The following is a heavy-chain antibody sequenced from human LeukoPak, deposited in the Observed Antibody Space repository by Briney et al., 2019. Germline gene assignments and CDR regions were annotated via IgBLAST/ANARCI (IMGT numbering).Heavy chain of an antibody. V-gene: IGHV3-66*03. J-gene: IGHJ4*02. Sequence: PGGSLRLSCTVSGFTVSSNSMSWVRQAPGKGLEWVSFIYSDNTHYSDSVKGRFTISRDNSKNTLYLQINSLRAEDTAVYYCANRRDASAIDYWGQGTLVTVSS. CDR2: IYSDNT. CDR1: GFTVSSNS. CDR3: ANRRDASAIDY. D-gene: IGHD5-24*01.